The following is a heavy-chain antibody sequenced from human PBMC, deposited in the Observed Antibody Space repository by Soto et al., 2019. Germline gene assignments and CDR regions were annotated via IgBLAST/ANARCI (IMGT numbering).Heavy chain of an antibody. V-gene: IGHV4-38-2*01. J-gene: IGHJ4*02. D-gene: IGHD3-16*02. Sequence: SETLSLTCAVSNFSLVKEYYWGWVRQPPGKGLEWIGSIHQSGSPYYNPSLKSRLTISIDLSKKQFSLRLSSVTAADTAVYYCARSPYVWGSYRYYFDYWGQGTLVTVSS. CDR2: IHQSGSP. CDR1: NFSLVKEYY. CDR3: ARSPYVWGSYRYYFDY.